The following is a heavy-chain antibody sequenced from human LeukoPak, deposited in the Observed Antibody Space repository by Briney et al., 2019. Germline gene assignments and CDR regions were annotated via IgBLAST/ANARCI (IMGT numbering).Heavy chain of an antibody. V-gene: IGHV3-23*01. D-gene: IGHD3-22*01. CDR3: AKVDYYDSSDYWGYFDY. CDR1: GFTFSTYA. CDR2: ISGSGGST. Sequence: GGSLRLSCAASGFTFSTYAMSWVRQAPGKGLEWVSAISGSGGSTYYADSVKGRFTISRDNSKNTLYLQMNSLRAEDTAVYYCAKVDYYDSSDYWGYFDYWGQGTLVTVSS. J-gene: IGHJ4*02.